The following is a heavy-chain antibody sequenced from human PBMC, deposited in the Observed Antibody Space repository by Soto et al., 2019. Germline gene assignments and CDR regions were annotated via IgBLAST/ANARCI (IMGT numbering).Heavy chain of an antibody. CDR1: GGSISSSSYY. V-gene: IGHV4-39*01. J-gene: IGHJ4*02. D-gene: IGHD1-26*01. CDR3: ARHDGATTLFDY. CDR2: IYYSGST. Sequence: QLQLQESGPGLVKPSETLSLTCTVSGGSISSSSYYWGWIRQPPGKGLEWIGSIYYSGSTYYNPSLKIRVPISVDTSKNQFSLKLSSVTAADTAVYYCARHDGATTLFDYWGQGTLVTVSS.